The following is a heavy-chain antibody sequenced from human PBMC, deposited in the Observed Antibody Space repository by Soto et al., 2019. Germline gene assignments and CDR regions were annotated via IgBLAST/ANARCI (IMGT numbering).Heavy chain of an antibody. CDR2: ISYDGSNK. V-gene: IGHV3-30*18. J-gene: IGHJ6*03. CDR3: AKELVYYYYHLAV. Sequence: GGSLRLSCAASGFTFSSYGMHWVRQAPGKGLEWVAVISYDGSNKYYADSVKGRFTISRDNSKNTLYLQMNSLRAEDTAVYYCAKELVYYYYHLAVWGKGTTVPVSS. CDR1: GFTFSSYG.